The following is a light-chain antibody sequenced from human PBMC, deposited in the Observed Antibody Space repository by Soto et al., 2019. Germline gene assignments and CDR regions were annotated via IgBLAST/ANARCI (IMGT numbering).Light chain of an antibody. CDR2: AAS. V-gene: IGKV1-27*01. J-gene: IGKJ1*01. Sequence: IQVTRAPSSRSGSVGDRVNLSCRASQDISHFLAWYQQKPEKLPKLLISAASTLQSGVPSRFSGSGSGTDFTLTISSLQPEDFATYYCQKYDSAPQTFGQGTKVDIK. CDR1: QDISHF. CDR3: QKYDSAPQT.